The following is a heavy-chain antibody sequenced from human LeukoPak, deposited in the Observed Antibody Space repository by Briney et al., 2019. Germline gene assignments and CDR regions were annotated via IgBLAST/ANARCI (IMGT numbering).Heavy chain of an antibody. CDR1: GGSISRSNYY. Sequence: SETLSLTCTVSGGSISRSNYYWGWIRQPPGKGLEWIGCIHYSGSTYYTPSLKSRVTISVDTSKNQFSLKLSSVTAADTAVYYCARHIPHSPRTYYMDVWGKGTTVTVSS. D-gene: IGHD2-21*01. CDR2: IHYSGST. V-gene: IGHV4-39*01. CDR3: ARHIPHSPRTYYMDV. J-gene: IGHJ6*03.